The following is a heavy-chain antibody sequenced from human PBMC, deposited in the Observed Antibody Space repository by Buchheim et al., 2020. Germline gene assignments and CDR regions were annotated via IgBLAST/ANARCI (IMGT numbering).Heavy chain of an antibody. J-gene: IGHJ6*03. V-gene: IGHV3-30*03. CDR2: PSYAGSTK. CDR1: GFTFSSYG. CDR3: AAPQTSYYYYYIGV. Sequence: QVQLVESGGGVVQPGRSLRLSCAASGFTFSSYGMHWVRQAPGKGLEWVAVPSYAGSTKFYADSVKGRFAISRDNSKNTLFLQMNSLRPEDTAKYYCAAPQTSYYYYYIGVWGNGTT.